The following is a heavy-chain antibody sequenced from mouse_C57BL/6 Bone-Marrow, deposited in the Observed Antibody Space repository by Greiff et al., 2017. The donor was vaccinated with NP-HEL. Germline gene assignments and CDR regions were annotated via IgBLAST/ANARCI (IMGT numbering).Heavy chain of an antibody. CDR1: GFTFSSYG. CDR2: ISSGGSYT. Sequence: DVKLVESGGDLVKPGGCLKLSCAASGFTFSSYGMSWVRQTPDKRLEWVATISSGGSYTYYLDSVKGRFTISRDNAKNTLYLQMSSLKSEDTAMYYCARGFAYWGQGTLVTVSA. J-gene: IGHJ3*01. CDR3: ARGFAY. V-gene: IGHV5-6*02.